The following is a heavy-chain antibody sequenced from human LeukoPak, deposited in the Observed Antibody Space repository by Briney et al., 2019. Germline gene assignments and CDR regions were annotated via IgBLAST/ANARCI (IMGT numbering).Heavy chain of an antibody. CDR2: LYYIGST. V-gene: IGHV4-59*07. Sequence: KPSATLSLTCTLSGRSISLHYWGWIRHSPGKGLECIVYLYYIGSTKYNPSLKSRVTISVDSSKKQFSLKLSSVTAADTAVYYCARLYDNCDYTNLFDPWGQGTLVTVSS. CDR3: ARLYDNCDYTNLFDP. D-gene: IGHD3-22*01. J-gene: IGHJ5*02. CDR1: GRSISLHY.